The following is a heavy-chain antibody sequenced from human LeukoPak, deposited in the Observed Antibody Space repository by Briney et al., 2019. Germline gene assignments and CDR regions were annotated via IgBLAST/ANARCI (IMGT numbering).Heavy chain of an antibody. CDR3: ARGLAGSYRY. Sequence: PSETLSLTCTVSGGSISSYYWSWIRQPPGQGLEWIGYIYYSGSTNYNPSLKSRVTISVDTSKNQFSLKLNSVTAADTAVYYCARGLAGSYRYWGQGTLVTVSS. D-gene: IGHD3-16*02. V-gene: IGHV4-59*01. J-gene: IGHJ4*02. CDR1: GGSISSYY. CDR2: IYYSGST.